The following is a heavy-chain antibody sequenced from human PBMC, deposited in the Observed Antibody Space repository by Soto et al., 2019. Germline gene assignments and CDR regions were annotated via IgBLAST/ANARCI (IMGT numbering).Heavy chain of an antibody. CDR3: ARESGGYSYGYAHAFDI. CDR1: GGTFSSYA. Sequence: QVQLVQSGAEVKKPGSSVKVSCKASGGTFSSYAISWVRQAPGQGLEWMGGIIPIFGTANYAQKFQGRVTITADESTSTAYMELSSLRSEDTAVYYCARESGGYSYGYAHAFDIWGQGTMVTVSS. D-gene: IGHD5-18*01. CDR2: IIPIFGTA. J-gene: IGHJ3*02. V-gene: IGHV1-69*01.